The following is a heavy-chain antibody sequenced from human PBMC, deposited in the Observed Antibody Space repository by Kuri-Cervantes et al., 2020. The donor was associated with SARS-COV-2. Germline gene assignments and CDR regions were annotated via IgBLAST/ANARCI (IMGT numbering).Heavy chain of an antibody. CDR1: GGTFSSYA. V-gene: IGHV1-69*13. CDR2: IIPIFGTA. CDR3: ARSWGRSSSWYDAFDI. D-gene: IGHD6-13*01. Sequence: SVKVSCKASGGTFSSYAISWVRQAPGQGLEWMGRIIPIFGTANHAQKFQGRVTITADESTSTAYMELSSLRSEDTAVYYCARSWGRSSSWYDAFDIWGQGTMVTVSS. J-gene: IGHJ3*02.